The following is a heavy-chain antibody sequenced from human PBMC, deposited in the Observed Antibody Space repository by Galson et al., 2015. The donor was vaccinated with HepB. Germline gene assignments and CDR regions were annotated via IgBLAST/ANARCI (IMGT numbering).Heavy chain of an antibody. J-gene: IGHJ5*01. CDR1: GFIFDDYA. CDR3: AKDIRGFWSGSGGFDS. CDR2: ISWNSGSI. D-gene: IGHD3-3*01. V-gene: IGHV3-9*01. Sequence: SLRLSCAASGFIFDDYAMHWVRQVPGEGLEWVSGISWNSGSIGYAASVKGRFTISRDNAKNSLYLQLNSLRLEDTALYYCAKDIRGFWSGSGGFDSWGRGTLVTVSS.